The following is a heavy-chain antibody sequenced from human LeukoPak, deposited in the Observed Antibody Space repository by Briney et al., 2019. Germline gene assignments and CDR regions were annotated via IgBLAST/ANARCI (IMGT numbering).Heavy chain of an antibody. CDR1: GGSISSYY. CDR3: ARARNWFDP. J-gene: IGHJ5*02. V-gene: IGHV4-59*01. Sequence: SETLSLTCTVSGGSISSYYWSWIRQPPGKGLEWIGYIYYSGSTNYNPSLKSRVTLSVDTSKNQFSLKLSSVTAADTAVYYCARARNWFDPWGQGTLVTVSS. CDR2: IYYSGST.